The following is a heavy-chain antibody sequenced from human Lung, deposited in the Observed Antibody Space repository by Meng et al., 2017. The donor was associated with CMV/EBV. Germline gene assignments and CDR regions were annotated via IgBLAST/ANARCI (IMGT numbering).Heavy chain of an antibody. CDR1: GFTVETNY. V-gene: IGHV3-66*02. CDR3: ARDLVVPAAIQYYYHNYVKDV. D-gene: IGHD2-2*01. CDR2: IYSAGNT. J-gene: IGHJ6*02. Sequence: GESXKISCAASGFTVETNYMSWVRQAPGKGLEWVSNIYSAGNTYYADSVKGRFTISRDNSKNTLSLQMNSLRVEDTAVYYCARDLVVPAAIQYYYHNYVKDVXGQGXAVTVSS.